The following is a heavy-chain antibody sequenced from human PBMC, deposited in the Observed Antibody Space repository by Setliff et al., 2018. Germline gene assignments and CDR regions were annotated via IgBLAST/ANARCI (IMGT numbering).Heavy chain of an antibody. V-gene: IGHV1-69*05. CDR2: IIPIFGTA. Sequence: GASVKVSCKASGGTFSSYAISWVRQAPGQGLEWMGGIIPIFGTANYADSVKGRFTISRDNSKNTLYLQMSSLRAEDTAVYYCARGPIVVKGYYYYYGMDVWGQGTTVTVSS. CDR3: ARGPIVVKGYYYYYGMDV. D-gene: IGHD3-22*01. CDR1: GGTFSSYA. J-gene: IGHJ6*02.